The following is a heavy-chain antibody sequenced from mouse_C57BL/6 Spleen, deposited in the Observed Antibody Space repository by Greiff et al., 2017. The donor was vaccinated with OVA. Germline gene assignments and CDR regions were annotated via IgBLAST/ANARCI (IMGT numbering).Heavy chain of an antibody. D-gene: IGHD2-4*01. V-gene: IGHV1-22*01. CDR2: INPNNGGT. Sequence: DVQLQESGPELVKPGASVKMSCKASGYTFTDYNMHWVKQSHGKSLEWIGYINPNNGGTSYNQKFKGKATLTVNKSSSTAYMELRSLTSEDSAVYYCARETDYDYSYYFDYWGQGTTLTVSS. CDR3: ARETDYDYSYYFDY. J-gene: IGHJ2*01. CDR1: GYTFTDYN.